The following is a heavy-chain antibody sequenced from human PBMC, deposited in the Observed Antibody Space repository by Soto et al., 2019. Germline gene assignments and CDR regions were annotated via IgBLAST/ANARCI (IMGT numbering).Heavy chain of an antibody. CDR1: TYTFTSYG. V-gene: IGHV1-18*01. Sequence: QVQLVQSGSEVKMPGASVTVSCKTSTYTFTSYGITWVRQAPGQGLEWMGWITPYNGNTNYAQKFRGRVTMTTDTSTTTAYMELRSLTSDDTAVYYCARGPRSFTVTFGDFLDYWGQGTLVTVSS. CDR2: ITPYNGNT. CDR3: ARGPRSFTVTFGDFLDY. J-gene: IGHJ4*02. D-gene: IGHD3-16*01.